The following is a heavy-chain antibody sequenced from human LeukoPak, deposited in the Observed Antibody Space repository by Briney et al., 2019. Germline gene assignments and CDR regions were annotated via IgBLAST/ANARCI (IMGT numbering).Heavy chain of an antibody. CDR3: ASDDILTGFDY. Sequence: PSETLSLTCTVSGGSISSYYWSWIRQPPGKGLEWIGSIYHSGSTYYNPSLKSRVTISVDTSKNQFSLKLSSVTAADTAVYYCASDDILTGFDYWGQGTLVTVSS. CDR2: IYHSGST. CDR1: GGSISSYY. V-gene: IGHV4-38-2*02. D-gene: IGHD3-9*01. J-gene: IGHJ4*02.